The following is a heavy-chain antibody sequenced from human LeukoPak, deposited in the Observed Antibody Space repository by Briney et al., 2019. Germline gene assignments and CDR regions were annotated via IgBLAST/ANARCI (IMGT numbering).Heavy chain of an antibody. CDR2: IYTNGTT. D-gene: IGHD1-1*01. V-gene: IGHV4-4*07. CDR3: ARLNHDNCFDF. CDR1: GGSITTYY. J-gene: IGHJ4*02. Sequence: PSETLSLTCTVSGGSITTYYWSWIRQPAGKGLEWIGRIYTNGTTNYNPSLKSRVTMSLDTSNHKLSLKLSSVTAADTAVYYCARLNHDNCFDFWGQGILVTVSS.